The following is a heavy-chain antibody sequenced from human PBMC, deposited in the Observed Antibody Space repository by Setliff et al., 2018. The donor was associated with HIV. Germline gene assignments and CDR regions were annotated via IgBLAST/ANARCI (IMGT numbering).Heavy chain of an antibody. CDR1: GGPLSGHY. D-gene: IGHD6-13*01. Sequence: SETLSLTCAVYGGPLSGHYWSWIRQPPGQGLEWIGETSHSGKTNYNPSLKSRVTISVDTSKNQLSLRLTSMTAADAAVYYCARPYISSSLSTPFDNWGQGTLVTVSS. CDR2: TSHSGKT. CDR3: ARPYISSSLSTPFDN. J-gene: IGHJ4*02. V-gene: IGHV4-34*01.